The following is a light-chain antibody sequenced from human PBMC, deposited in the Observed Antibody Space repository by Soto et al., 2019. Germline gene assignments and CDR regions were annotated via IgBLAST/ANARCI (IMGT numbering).Light chain of an antibody. CDR1: SSDIGNYNL. Sequence: QSALTQPASVSGSPGQSITISCTGTSSDIGNYNLVSWYQQHPGKAPKLIIYEASKRPSGVSNRFSGSKSGNTASLTISGLQAEDEADYYCCSYAGSSTFVFGTGTQLTVL. J-gene: IGLJ7*01. V-gene: IGLV2-23*01. CDR2: EAS. CDR3: CSYAGSSTFV.